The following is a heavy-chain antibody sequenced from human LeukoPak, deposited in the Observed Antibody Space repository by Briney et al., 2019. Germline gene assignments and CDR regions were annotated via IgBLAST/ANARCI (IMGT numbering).Heavy chain of an antibody. CDR2: INHSGST. D-gene: IGHD6-19*01. J-gene: IGHJ1*01. CDR1: GGSFSGYY. CDR3: ARGQVAVAAPRGYFQH. V-gene: IGHV4-34*01. Sequence: SETLSLTCAVYGGSFSGYYWSWIRQPPGKGLEWIGEINHSGSTNYNPSLKSRVTISVDTSKNQFSLKLSSVTAADTAVYYCARGQVAVAAPRGYFQHWGQGTLVTVSS.